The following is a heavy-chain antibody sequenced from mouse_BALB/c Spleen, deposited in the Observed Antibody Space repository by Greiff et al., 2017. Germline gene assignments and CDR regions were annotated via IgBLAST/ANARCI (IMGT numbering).Heavy chain of an antibody. Sequence: LQQPGSELVRPGASVKLSCKASGYTFTSYWMHWVKQRHGQGLEWIGNIYPGSGSTNYDEKFKSKGTLTVDTSSSTAYMHLSSLTSEDSAVYYCTMITTCAYGGQGTLVTVSA. D-gene: IGHD2-4*01. CDR2: IYPGSGST. J-gene: IGHJ3*01. CDR1: GYTFTSYW. V-gene: IGHV1S22*01. CDR3: TMITTCAY.